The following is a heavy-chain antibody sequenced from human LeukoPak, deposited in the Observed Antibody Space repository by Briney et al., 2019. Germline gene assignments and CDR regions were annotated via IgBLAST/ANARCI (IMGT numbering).Heavy chain of an antibody. CDR2: IKSDGSST. V-gene: IGHV3-74*01. CDR3: AGDSDYGGYSRFDF. D-gene: IGHD4-23*01. CDR1: GFTFSSYW. J-gene: IGHJ4*02. Sequence: PGGSLRLSCAASGFTFSSYWMHWVRQAPGKGLVWVSRIKSDGSSTSYAGFVKGRFTISRDNAKNTLYLQMNSLRGEDTAVYYCAGDSDYGGYSRFDFWGQGALVTVSS.